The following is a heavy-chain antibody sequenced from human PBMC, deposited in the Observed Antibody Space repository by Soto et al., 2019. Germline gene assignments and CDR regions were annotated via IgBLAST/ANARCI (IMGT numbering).Heavy chain of an antibody. CDR1: GYGFNTNW. V-gene: IGHV5-51*01. D-gene: IGHD3-3*01. Sequence: GESLKISCRGSGYGFNTNWLGWVRQLPGRGLEWVGIMYPGDSDTRYNPSLQGHVTLSVDVTVSTAFLQWRSLETSDTGMYFCARLPRDCNKTSCYYADHWGQGTQVTVYS. CDR3: ARLPRDCNKTSCYYADH. CDR2: MYPGDSDT. J-gene: IGHJ4*02.